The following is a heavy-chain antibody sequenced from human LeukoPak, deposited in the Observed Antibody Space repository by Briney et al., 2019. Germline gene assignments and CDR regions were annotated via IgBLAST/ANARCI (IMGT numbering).Heavy chain of an antibody. V-gene: IGHV3-49*04. CDR3: TTDYYYDSSGLGY. CDR1: GFTFSNAW. CDR2: IRSKAYGGTA. Sequence: PGGSLRLSCAASGFTFSNAWMSWVRQAPGKGLEWVGFIRSKAYGGTAEYAASVKGRFTISRDDSKSIAYLQMNSLKTEDTAVYYCTTDYYYDSSGLGYWGQGTLVTVSS. D-gene: IGHD3-22*01. J-gene: IGHJ4*02.